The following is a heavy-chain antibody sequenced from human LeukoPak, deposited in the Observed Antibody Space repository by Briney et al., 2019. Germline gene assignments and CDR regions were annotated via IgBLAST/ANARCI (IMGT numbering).Heavy chain of an antibody. Sequence: ASVKVSCKASGYTFTSYDINWVRPATGQGLEWMGWMNPNSGNTGYAQKFQGRVTMTRNTSISTAYMELSSLRSEDTAVYYCARAVRIRFLEWLPYYYYYMDVWGKGTTVTVSS. CDR2: MNPNSGNT. D-gene: IGHD3-3*01. CDR1: GYTFTSYD. J-gene: IGHJ6*03. V-gene: IGHV1-8*01. CDR3: ARAVRIRFLEWLPYYYYYMDV.